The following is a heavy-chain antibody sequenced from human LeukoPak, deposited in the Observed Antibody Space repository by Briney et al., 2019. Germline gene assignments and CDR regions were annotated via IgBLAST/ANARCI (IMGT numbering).Heavy chain of an antibody. V-gene: IGHV3-21*04. Sequence: GGSLRLSCAASGFTFSSYSMNWVRQAPGKGLEWVSSISSSSSYIYYADSVKGRFTISRDNAKNSLYLQMNSLRAEDTALYYCAKEGPGYCSGGSCYSDRSFDYWGQGTLVTVSS. CDR1: GFTFSSYS. CDR2: ISSSSSYI. D-gene: IGHD2-15*01. CDR3: AKEGPGYCSGGSCYSDRSFDY. J-gene: IGHJ4*02.